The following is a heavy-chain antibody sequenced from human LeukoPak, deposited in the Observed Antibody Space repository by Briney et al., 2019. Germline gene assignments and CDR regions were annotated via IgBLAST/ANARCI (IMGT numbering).Heavy chain of an antibody. CDR1: GFTFTNFV. V-gene: IGHV1-3*01. D-gene: IGHD3-10*01. CDR2: INAANGKT. CDR3: TRRPHWFGDLHYSYAMDV. J-gene: IGHJ6*02. Sequence: GASVKVSCKASGFTFTNFVIHWVRQAPGQRPEWMGWINAANGKTKYSQIFQGRLNLIRDPPASTAYMELSGLRFEDTAVYFCTRRPHWFGDLHYSYAMDVWGQGTTVIVSS.